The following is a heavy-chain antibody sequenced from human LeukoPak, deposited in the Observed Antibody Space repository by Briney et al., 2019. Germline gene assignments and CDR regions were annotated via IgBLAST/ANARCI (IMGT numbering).Heavy chain of an antibody. D-gene: IGHD3-3*01. CDR1: LGSVSSSDYY. Sequence: SETLFLTCTVSLGSVSSSDYYWSWIRQPPGKGLEWIGYIYYTGRTNYNPSLKSRFTILVDTSNNQFSLKMTSVSAADTAVYYCARARVWRGNDNTCQRRFDPWGQGTLVTVSS. J-gene: IGHJ5*02. CDR3: ARARVWRGNDNTCQRRFDP. CDR2: IYYTGRT. V-gene: IGHV4-61*08.